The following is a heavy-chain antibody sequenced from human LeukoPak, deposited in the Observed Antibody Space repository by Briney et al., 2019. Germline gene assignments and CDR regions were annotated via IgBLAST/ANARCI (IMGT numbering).Heavy chain of an antibody. CDR1: GGSISSYY. V-gene: IGHV4-59*08. J-gene: IGHJ4*02. D-gene: IGHD3-16*01. CDR3: ARHGGPFEGLDY. CDR2: IYYSGST. Sequence: SETLSLTCTVSGGSISSYYWSWIRQPPGKGLEWIGYIYYSGSTNYNPSLKSRVTISVDTSKNQFSLKLSSVTAADTAVYYCARHGGPFEGLDYWGQGTLVTVSS.